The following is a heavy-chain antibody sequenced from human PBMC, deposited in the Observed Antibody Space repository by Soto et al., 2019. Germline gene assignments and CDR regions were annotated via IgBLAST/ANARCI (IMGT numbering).Heavy chain of an antibody. V-gene: IGHV4-31*03. D-gene: IGHD1-26*01. CDR1: GGSVSSAPYY. CDR3: ARVRGGGPFDD. Sequence: QVQLQESGPGLLKPSQTLSLTCTVSGGSVSSAPYYWSWIRQHPEKGLEWIGYISYSGSTYYNPSLKSRVTVSVDTSNNQFSLKLSSVAAADTAVYYCARVRGGGPFDDWGQGTLVTVSS. CDR2: ISYSGST. J-gene: IGHJ4*02.